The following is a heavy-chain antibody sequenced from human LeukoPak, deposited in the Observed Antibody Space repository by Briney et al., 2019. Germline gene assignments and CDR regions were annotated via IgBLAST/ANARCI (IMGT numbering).Heavy chain of an antibody. CDR1: GYTFTSYD. CDR3: ARVIAAATAFDI. CDR2: IIPIFGTA. D-gene: IGHD6-13*01. V-gene: IGHV1-69*05. J-gene: IGHJ3*02. Sequence: ASVKVSCKASGYTFTSYDINWVRQATGQGLEWMGGIIPIFGTANYAQKFQGRVTITTDESTSTAYMELSSLRSEDTAVYYCARVIAAATAFDIWGQGTMVTVSS.